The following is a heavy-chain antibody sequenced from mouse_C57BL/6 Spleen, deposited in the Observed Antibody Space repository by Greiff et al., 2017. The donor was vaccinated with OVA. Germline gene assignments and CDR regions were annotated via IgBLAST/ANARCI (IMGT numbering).Heavy chain of an antibody. CDR2: INPNNGGT. CDR3: ARRGDGYYVVPYWYFDV. J-gene: IGHJ1*03. D-gene: IGHD2-3*01. CDR1: GYTFTDYN. Sequence: EVQLQQSGPELVKPGASVKIPCKASGYTFTDYNMDWVKQSHGKSLEWIGDINPNNGGTIYNQKFKGKATLTVDKSSSTAYMELRSLTSEDTAVYYCARRGDGYYVVPYWYFDVWGTGTTVTVSS. V-gene: IGHV1-18*01.